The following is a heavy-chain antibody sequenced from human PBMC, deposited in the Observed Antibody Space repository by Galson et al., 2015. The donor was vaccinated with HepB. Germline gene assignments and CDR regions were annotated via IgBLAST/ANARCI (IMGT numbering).Heavy chain of an antibody. Sequence: SLRLSCAASGFTFSSYGMHWVRQAPGKGLEWVAVIWYDGSNKYYADSVKGRFTISRDNSKNTLYLQMNSLRAEDTAVYYCARDPDYGSGRVVGVTFDYWGQGTLVTVSS. J-gene: IGHJ4*02. CDR3: ARDPDYGSGRVVGVTFDY. V-gene: IGHV3-33*08. D-gene: IGHD3-10*01. CDR1: GFTFSSYG. CDR2: IWYDGSNK.